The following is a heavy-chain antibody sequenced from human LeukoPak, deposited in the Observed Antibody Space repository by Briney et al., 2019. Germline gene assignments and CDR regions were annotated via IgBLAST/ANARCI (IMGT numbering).Heavy chain of an antibody. D-gene: IGHD2-2*01. CDR3: ARDRVVVPAAFDY. V-gene: IGHV1-2*02. CDR1: GYTFTAYY. J-gene: IGHJ4*02. Sequence: GASVKVSCKASGYTFTAYYMHWVRQAPGQGLEWMGWINPNSGGTNYAQKFQGRVTMTRDTSISTAYMELSRLRSDDTAVYYCARDRVVVPAAFDYWGQGTLLTVSS. CDR2: INPNSGGT.